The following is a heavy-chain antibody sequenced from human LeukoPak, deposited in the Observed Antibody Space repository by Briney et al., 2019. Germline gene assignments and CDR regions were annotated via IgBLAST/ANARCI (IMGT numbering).Heavy chain of an antibody. CDR2: IYSGGST. CDR1: GFTVSSNY. V-gene: IGHV3-66*02. J-gene: IGHJ4*02. Sequence: PVGSLRLSCAASGFTVSSNYMSWVRQAPGKGLEWVSVIYSGGSTYYADSVKGQFTISRDNSKNTLYLQMNSLRAEDTAVYYCARDLCSYDSSGYYFYWGQGTLVTVSS. D-gene: IGHD3-22*01. CDR3: ARDLCSYDSSGYYFY.